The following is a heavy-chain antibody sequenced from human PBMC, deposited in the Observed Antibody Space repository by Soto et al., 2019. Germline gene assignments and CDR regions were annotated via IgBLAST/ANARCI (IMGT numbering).Heavy chain of an antibody. D-gene: IGHD3-9*01. V-gene: IGHV2-70*01. CDR1: GFSLSTSGMC. CDR3: ARTALYYDILTGYYYPNWFDP. Sequence: SGPTLVNPTQTLTLTCTFSGFSLSTSGMCVSWIRQPPGKALEWLALIDWDDDKYYSTSLKTRLTISKDTSKNQVVLTMTNMDPVDTATYYCARTALYYDILTGYYYPNWFDPLGPGNPGHRLL. J-gene: IGHJ5*02. CDR2: IDWDDDK.